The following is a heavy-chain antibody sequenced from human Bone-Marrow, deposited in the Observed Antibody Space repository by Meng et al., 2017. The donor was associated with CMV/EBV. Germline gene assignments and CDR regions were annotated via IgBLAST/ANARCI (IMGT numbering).Heavy chain of an antibody. Sequence: QVHMVQAGAEVKMPGASATVSCKASGYTFTSYYIHCVRQAPGQGLMWMGIINTSGGGTSYAQKFQGRVTMTRDTSTRTVYMELSSLGAEDTAVYYCARMFRFDPWGQGTLVTVSS. D-gene: IGHD3-10*02. CDR3: ARMFRFDP. CDR1: GYTFTSYY. J-gene: IGHJ5*02. V-gene: IGHV1-46*01. CDR2: INTSGGGT.